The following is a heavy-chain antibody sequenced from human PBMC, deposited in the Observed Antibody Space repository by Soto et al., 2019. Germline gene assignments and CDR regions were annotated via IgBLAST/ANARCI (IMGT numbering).Heavy chain of an antibody. CDR1: GFTFSDYY. J-gene: IGHJ5*02. Sequence: GGSLRLSCAASGFTFSDYYMSWIRQAPGKGLEWVSYISSSGSTIYYADSVKGRFTISRDNAKNSLYLQMNSLRAEDTAMYYCARQGYHFWSASHSKPLWFDPWGQGTLVTVSS. CDR2: ISSSGSTI. D-gene: IGHD3-3*01. CDR3: ARQGYHFWSASHSKPLWFDP. V-gene: IGHV3-11*01.